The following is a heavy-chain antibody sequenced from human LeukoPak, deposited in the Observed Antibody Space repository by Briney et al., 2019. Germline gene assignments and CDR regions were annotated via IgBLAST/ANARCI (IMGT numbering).Heavy chain of an antibody. CDR1: GFTFSSYW. CDR2: INSDGSST. D-gene: IGHD1-26*01. J-gene: IGHJ6*03. Sequence: GGSLRLSCAASGFTFSSYWMHWVRQAPGKGLVWVSRINSDGSSTSYADSVKGRFTISRDNAKNTLYLQMNSLRAEDTAVYYCARDFSRGSYKGRDYYMDVWGKGTTVTVSS. V-gene: IGHV3-74*01. CDR3: ARDFSRGSYKGRDYYMDV.